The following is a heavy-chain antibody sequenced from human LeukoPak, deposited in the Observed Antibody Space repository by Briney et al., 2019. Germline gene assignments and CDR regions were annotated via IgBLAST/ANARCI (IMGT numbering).Heavy chain of an antibody. CDR3: ARATGITMVRARGAFDI. Sequence: RSSETLSLTCTVSGGSISSGDYYWSWIRQPPGKGLEWIGYIYYSGSTYYNPSLKSRVTISVDTSKNQFSLKLSSVTAADTAVYYCARATGITMVRARGAFDIWGQGTMVTVSS. D-gene: IGHD3-10*01. V-gene: IGHV4-30-4*08. CDR2: IYYSGST. J-gene: IGHJ3*02. CDR1: GGSISSGDYY.